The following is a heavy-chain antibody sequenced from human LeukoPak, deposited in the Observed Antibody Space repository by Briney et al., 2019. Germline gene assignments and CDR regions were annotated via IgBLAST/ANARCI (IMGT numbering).Heavy chain of an antibody. V-gene: IGHV3-9*01. J-gene: IGHJ6*02. CDR3: AKGVLKLKPLGGMDV. CDR1: GFTFDDYA. CDR2: ISWNSGSI. Sequence: PGRSLRLSCAASGFTFDDYAMHWVRQAPGKGLEWVSGISWNSGSIGYADSVKGRFTISRDNAKNSLYLQMNSLRAEDTALYYCAKGVLKLKPLGGMDVWGQGTTVTVSS. D-gene: IGHD1-14*01.